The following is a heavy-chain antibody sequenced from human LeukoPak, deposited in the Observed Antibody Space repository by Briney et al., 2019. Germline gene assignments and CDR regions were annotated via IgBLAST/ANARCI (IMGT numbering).Heavy chain of an antibody. CDR3: ARGIDEGYCSGGSCYVDAFDI. CDR2: IYYSGST. J-gene: IGHJ3*02. CDR1: GGSISSGDYY. Sequence: PSETLSLTCTVSGGSISSGDYYWSWIRQPPGKGLEWIGYIYYSGSTYYNPSLKSRVTISVDTSKNQFSLKLSSVTAADTAVYYCARGIDEGYCSGGSCYVDAFDIWGQGTMVTVSS. V-gene: IGHV4-30-4*01. D-gene: IGHD2-15*01.